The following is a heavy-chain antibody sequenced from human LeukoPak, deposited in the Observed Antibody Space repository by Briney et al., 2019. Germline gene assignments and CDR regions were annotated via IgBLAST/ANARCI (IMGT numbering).Heavy chain of an antibody. Sequence: ASVKVSCKASGYTFTGYYMHWVRQAPGQGLEWMGWINPISGDTNYAQRFQGRVTMTRDTSMRTTYLELSRLRSDDTAVYFCAREEATTIRGRWFDPWGPGTLVIVSS. CDR3: AREEATTIRGRWFDP. CDR1: GYTFTGYY. CDR2: INPISGDT. V-gene: IGHV1-2*02. J-gene: IGHJ5*02. D-gene: IGHD5-24*01.